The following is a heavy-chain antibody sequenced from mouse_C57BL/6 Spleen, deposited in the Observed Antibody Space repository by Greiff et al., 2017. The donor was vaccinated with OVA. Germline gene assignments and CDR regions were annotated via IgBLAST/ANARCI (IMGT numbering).Heavy chain of an antibody. V-gene: IGHV1-52*01. CDR1: GYTFTSYW. CDR2: IDPSDSET. J-gene: IGHJ4*01. CDR3: ARSHYYGSSYRAMDY. Sequence: QVQLKQPGAELVRPGSSVKLSCKASGYTFTSYWMHWVKQRPIQGLEWIGNIDPSDSETHYNQKFKDKATLTVDKSSSTAYMQLSSLTSEDSAVYYCARSHYYGSSYRAMDYWGQGTSVTVSS. D-gene: IGHD1-1*01.